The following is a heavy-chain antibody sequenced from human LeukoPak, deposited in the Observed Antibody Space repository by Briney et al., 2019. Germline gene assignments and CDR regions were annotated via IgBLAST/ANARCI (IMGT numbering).Heavy chain of an antibody. V-gene: IGHV1-2*02. CDR1: GYTFTGYY. J-gene: IGHJ6*03. Sequence: ASVKVSCKASGYTFTGYYMHWVRQAPGQGLEWIGWINPNSGGTNYAQKFQGRVTMTRDTSISTAYMELSGLRSDDTAVYYCARDQGSHTYYYYYMDVWGKGTTVTVSS. D-gene: IGHD6-13*01. CDR3: ARDQGSHTYYYYYMDV. CDR2: INPNSGGT.